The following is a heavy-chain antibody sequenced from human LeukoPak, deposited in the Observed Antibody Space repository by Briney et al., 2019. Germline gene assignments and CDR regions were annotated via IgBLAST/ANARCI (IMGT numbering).Heavy chain of an antibody. D-gene: IGHD3-10*01. CDR3: TRNPYYYGSGSYYNSAFDI. J-gene: IGHJ3*02. Sequence: SETLSLTCTVSGGSITSSRYYWGWIRQPPGKGLEWIGSIRYSGSTNSGSTYYNPSLKSRVTISVDTSKNQFSLRLSSVTAADTAVYYCTRNPYYYGSGSYYNSAFDIWGQGTMVTVSS. V-gene: IGHV4-39*01. CDR1: GGSITSSRYY. CDR2: IRYSGSTNSGST.